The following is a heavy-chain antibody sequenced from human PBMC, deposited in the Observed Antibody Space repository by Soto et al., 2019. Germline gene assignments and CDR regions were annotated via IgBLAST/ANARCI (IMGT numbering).Heavy chain of an antibody. V-gene: IGHV4-61*01. J-gene: IGHJ4*02. Sequence: KTSETLFLTCTVSGDSVTSDNYYWTWIRQPPGKGLEWIGYVYSSGTTNYNPSLKSRVTISLDTSRNQFSLKLTSVTAADTALYYCARDIRGYSRAFDFWGQGTLVTVSS. CDR3: ARDIRGYSRAFDF. CDR1: GDSVTSDNYY. D-gene: IGHD5-12*01. CDR2: VYSSGTT.